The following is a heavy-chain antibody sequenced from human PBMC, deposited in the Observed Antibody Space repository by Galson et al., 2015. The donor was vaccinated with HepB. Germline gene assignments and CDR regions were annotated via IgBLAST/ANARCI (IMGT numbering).Heavy chain of an antibody. D-gene: IGHD2-15*01. J-gene: IGHJ3*02. CDR3: ARHPVPDCSGGSCYPNDAFDI. CDR2: IYPGDSDT. Sequence: QSGAEVKKPGESLKISCKGSGYSFTSYWIGWVRQMPGKGLEWMGIIYPGDSDTRYSPSFQGQVTISADKSISTAYLQWGSLKASDTAMYYCARHPVPDCSGGSCYPNDAFDIWGQGTMVTVSS. V-gene: IGHV5-51*01. CDR1: GYSFTSYW.